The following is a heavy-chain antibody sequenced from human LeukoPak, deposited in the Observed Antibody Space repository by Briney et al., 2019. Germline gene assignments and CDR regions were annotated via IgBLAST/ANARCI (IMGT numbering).Heavy chain of an antibody. CDR3: ARPLVRGVITGVFDY. V-gene: IGHV4-59*04. CDR1: GGSISSYY. J-gene: IGHJ4*02. Sequence: KPSETLSLTCTVSGGSISSYYWSWIRQPPGKGLEWIGYIYYSGSTYYNPSLQSRVTMSVDTSKNQFSLKLSSVTAADTAVYYCARPLVRGVITGVFDYWGQGTLVTVSS. CDR2: IYYSGST. D-gene: IGHD3-10*01.